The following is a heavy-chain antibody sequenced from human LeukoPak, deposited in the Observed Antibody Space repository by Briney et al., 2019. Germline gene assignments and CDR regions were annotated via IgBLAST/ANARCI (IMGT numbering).Heavy chain of an antibody. CDR3: ARDAHKNTVTTDGNWFDP. CDR2: IYTSGST. CDR1: GGSISSYY. V-gene: IGHV4-4*07. D-gene: IGHD4-17*01. J-gene: IGHJ5*02. Sequence: PSETLSLTCTVSGGSISSYYWSWIRQPAGKGLEWIGRIYTSGSTNYNPSLKSRVTMSVDTSKNQFSLKLSSVTAADTAVYYCARDAHKNTVTTDGNWFDPWGQGTLVIVSS.